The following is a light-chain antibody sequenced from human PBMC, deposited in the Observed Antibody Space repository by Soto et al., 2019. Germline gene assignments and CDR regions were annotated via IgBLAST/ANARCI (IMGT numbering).Light chain of an antibody. CDR2: TAS. CDR3: LQYGSTPHT. CDR1: QSVSSNN. J-gene: IGKJ5*01. V-gene: IGKV3-20*01. Sequence: EIVLTHSPGTLSLSPGERASLSCRASQSVSSNNLAWFQQKPGQAPRLLITTASSRATGIPDRCSGSGAGTNFTLTITRLEPEDFSVDYCLQYGSTPHTFGQGTRLEIK.